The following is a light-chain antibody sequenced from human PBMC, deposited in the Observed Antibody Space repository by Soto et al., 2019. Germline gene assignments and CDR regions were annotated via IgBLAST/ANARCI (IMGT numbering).Light chain of an antibody. Sequence: QSVLTQPASVYGSPGQSITISCTGTGSDVGGYDYVSWYQHHPRKAPKVMIYEVTNRPSGVSNRFSGSESGNAASLTISGLLAEDEADYYCSSYTGSSTYVFGTGTKFTV. J-gene: IGLJ1*01. V-gene: IGLV2-14*01. CDR3: SSYTGSSTYV. CDR2: EVT. CDR1: GSDVGGYDY.